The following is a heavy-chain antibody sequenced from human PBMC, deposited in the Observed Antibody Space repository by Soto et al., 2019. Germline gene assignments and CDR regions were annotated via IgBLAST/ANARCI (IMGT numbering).Heavy chain of an antibody. CDR1: GGSINSDDSF. J-gene: IGHJ5*02. D-gene: IGHD1-26*01. CDR3: ARQLPVGATSWFDP. V-gene: IGHV4-39*01. Sequence: SETLSLTCSVSGGSINSDDSFWGWVRQSPGKGLEWIGSLYYGGSTFYNPSLKSRVTISLATSKNQFSLRLNSVTAADTAIYYCARQLPVGATSWFDPWGLGTLVTVSS. CDR2: LYYGGST.